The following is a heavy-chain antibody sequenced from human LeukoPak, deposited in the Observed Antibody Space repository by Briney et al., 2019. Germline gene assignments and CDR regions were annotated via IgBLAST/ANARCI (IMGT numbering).Heavy chain of an antibody. Sequence: SETPSLTCTVSGGSISSSSYYWGWIRQPPGKGLEWIGSIYYSGSTYYNPSLKSRVTISVDTSKNQFSLKLSSVTAADTAVYYCARLNYGSGSYYNVLDYWGQGTLVTASS. CDR2: IYYSGST. V-gene: IGHV4-39*01. CDR1: GGSISSSSYY. J-gene: IGHJ4*02. D-gene: IGHD3-10*01. CDR3: ARLNYGSGSYYNVLDY.